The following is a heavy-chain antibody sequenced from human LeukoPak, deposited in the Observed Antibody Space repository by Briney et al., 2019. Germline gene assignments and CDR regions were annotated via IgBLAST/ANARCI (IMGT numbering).Heavy chain of an antibody. D-gene: IGHD5-24*01. V-gene: IGHV3-30*03. CDR3: ARDREMATILDY. CDR2: ISYDGSNK. J-gene: IGHJ4*02. CDR1: GFTFSSYG. Sequence: PGGSLRLSCAASGFTFSSYGMHWVRQAPGKGLEWVAVISYDGSNKYYADSVKGRFTISRDNSKNTLYLQMNSLRAEDTAVYYCARDREMATILDYWGQGTLVTVSS.